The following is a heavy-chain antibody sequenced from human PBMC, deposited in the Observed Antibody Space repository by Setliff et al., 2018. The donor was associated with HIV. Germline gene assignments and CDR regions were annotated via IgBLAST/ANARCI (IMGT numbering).Heavy chain of an antibody. V-gene: IGHV4-4*09. D-gene: IGHD6-13*01. Sequence: PSETLSLTCTVSGDSISSYFWSWIRQSPGKGLEWIGFRSTTGSTNYNPSLRSRVTISIDTSKNQFSLKLSSVTAADTAVYFCARGRGSSSSWPIDYWGQGTLVTVSS. CDR3: ARGRGSSSSWPIDY. CDR1: GDSISSYF. J-gene: IGHJ4*02. CDR2: RSTTGST.